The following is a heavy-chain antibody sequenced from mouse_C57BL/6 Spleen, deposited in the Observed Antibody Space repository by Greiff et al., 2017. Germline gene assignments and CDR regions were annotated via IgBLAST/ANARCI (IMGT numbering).Heavy chain of an antibody. J-gene: IGHJ3*01. CDR1: GYTFTSYW. CDR2: IYPGSGST. CDR3: APCGDYSGFAY. V-gene: IGHV1-55*01. D-gene: IGHD2-13*01. Sequence: QVQLQQPGAELVKPGASVKMSCKASGYTFTSYWITWVKQRPGQGLEWIGDIYPGSGSTNYNEKFKSKATLTVDTSSSTAYMPRSSLTSEDSAVYYCAPCGDYSGFAYWGQGTLVTVSA.